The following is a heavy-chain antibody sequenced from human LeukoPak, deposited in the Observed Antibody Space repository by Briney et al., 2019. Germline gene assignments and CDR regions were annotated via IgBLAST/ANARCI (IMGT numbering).Heavy chain of an antibody. D-gene: IGHD2-2*01. V-gene: IGHV4-4*07. CDR2: IHPSGST. J-gene: IGHJ4*02. Sequence: PSETLSLTCTGSGGSISSYYWSWIRQPAGKELEWIGRIHPSGSTDCNPSLRSRVTLSVDTSKNQFSLNLSSVTAADTAVYYCARTVVPDVMGAFDYWGQGTLVTVSS. CDR3: ARTVVPDVMGAFDY. CDR1: GGSISSYY.